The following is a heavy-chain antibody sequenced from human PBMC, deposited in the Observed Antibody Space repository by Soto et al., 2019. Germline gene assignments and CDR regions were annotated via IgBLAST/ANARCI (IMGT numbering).Heavy chain of an antibody. CDR3: VRGDNWNDEASDY. J-gene: IGHJ4*02. CDR2: IWSDGNNR. V-gene: IGHV3-33*01. Sequence: QVQLVESGGGVVQPGRSLRLSCAASGFMFSNHGMHWVRQAPGKGLEWVAVIWSDGNNRYYADSLKGRFTISRDNSKNTVYLQINRLRAEYTAVYYCVRGDNWNDEASDYWGQGTLVTVSA. D-gene: IGHD1-1*01. CDR1: GFMFSNHG.